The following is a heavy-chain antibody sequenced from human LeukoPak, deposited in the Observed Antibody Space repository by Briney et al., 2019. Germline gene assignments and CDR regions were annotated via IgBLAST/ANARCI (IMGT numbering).Heavy chain of an antibody. J-gene: IGHJ4*02. Sequence: GASVKVSCKASGYTFTSYDINWVRQATGQGLEWMGWMNPNSGNTGYAQKFQGGVTITRNTSISTAYMELSSLRSEDTAVYYCARRHYVRGYCSGGSCSLGYWGQGTLVTVSS. CDR1: GYTFTSYD. CDR2: MNPNSGNT. D-gene: IGHD2-15*01. V-gene: IGHV1-8*03. CDR3: ARRHYVRGYCSGGSCSLGY.